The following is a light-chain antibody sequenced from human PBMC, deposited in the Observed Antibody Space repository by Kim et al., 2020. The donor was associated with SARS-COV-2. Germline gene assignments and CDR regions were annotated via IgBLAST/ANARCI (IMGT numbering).Light chain of an antibody. CDR3: SSYTTSTLL. CDR1: YSDVENYNH. Sequence: PVQSITIFCTVTYSDVENYNHVSWYQQHPGKAPKLIIYAVTDRPSGVSSRFSGSKSGNTASLTISGLQAEDEADYYCSSYTTSTLLFGGGTKLTVL. J-gene: IGLJ2*01. V-gene: IGLV2-14*03. CDR2: AVT.